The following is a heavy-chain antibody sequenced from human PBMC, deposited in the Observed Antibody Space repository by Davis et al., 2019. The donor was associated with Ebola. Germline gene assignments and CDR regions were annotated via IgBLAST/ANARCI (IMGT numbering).Heavy chain of an antibody. CDR3: TPRGGYYVFDY. CDR1: GFTFSSYA. J-gene: IGHJ4*02. CDR2: ISATGGDI. D-gene: IGHD3-3*01. Sequence: GGSLRLSCSASGFTFSSYAMHWVRQAPGKGLEWVSGISATGGDIDYADSVKGRFTIARDNSKNMLYLQLSSLRVEDTAVYYCTPRGGYYVFDYWGQGTLVTVSS. V-gene: IGHV3-23*01.